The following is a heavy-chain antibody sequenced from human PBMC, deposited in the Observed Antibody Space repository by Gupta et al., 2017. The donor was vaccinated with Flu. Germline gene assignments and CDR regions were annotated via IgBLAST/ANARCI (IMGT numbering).Heavy chain of an antibody. V-gene: IGHV3-9*01. D-gene: IGHD1-1*01. J-gene: IGHJ4*02. CDR2: ISWNSGSM. Sequence: EVQLVESGGGLVQPGRSLRLSCAAYGFTFDHFAMHWVRQAPGKGLEWVSGISWNSGSMGYADSVKGRFTIFRDNAKSSLYLQINGLRAEDTALYYCAKDTSSNWNHFDYWGQGTLVTVSS. CDR3: AKDTSSNWNHFDY. CDR1: GFTFDHFA.